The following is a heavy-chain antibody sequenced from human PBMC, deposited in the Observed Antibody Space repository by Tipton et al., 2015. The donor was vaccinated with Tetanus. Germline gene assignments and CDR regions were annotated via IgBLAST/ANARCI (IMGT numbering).Heavy chain of an antibody. V-gene: IGHV4-39*07. CDR3: ARGDYYGSGTYDV. Sequence: TLSLTCAVSGGSISSGTFYWNWIRQPPGKGLEWIGEINYDGSTNYSPSLKSRVTLSLDTTKKQVSLKLSSVTAADTAVYYCARGDYYGSGTYDVWGQGTTVTVPS. D-gene: IGHD3-10*01. CDR2: INYDGST. J-gene: IGHJ6*02. CDR1: GGSISSGTFY.